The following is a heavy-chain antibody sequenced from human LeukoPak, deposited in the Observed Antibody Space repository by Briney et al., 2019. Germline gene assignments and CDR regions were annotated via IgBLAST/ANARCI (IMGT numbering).Heavy chain of an antibody. V-gene: IGHV4-34*01. CDR1: GGSFSGYY. CDR3: ARFATSGAIDY. D-gene: IGHD1-26*01. CDR2: INHSGCT. Sequence: SETLSLTCAVYGGSFSGYYWSWIRQPPGKGLEWIGEINHSGCTNYNPSLKSRVTISVDTSKNQFSLKLSSVTAADTAVYYCARFATSGAIDYWGQGTLVTVSS. J-gene: IGHJ4*02.